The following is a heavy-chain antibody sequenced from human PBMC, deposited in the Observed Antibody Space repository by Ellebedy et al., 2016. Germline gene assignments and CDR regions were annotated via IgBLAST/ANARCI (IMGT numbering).Heavy chain of an antibody. D-gene: IGHD1-26*01. CDR2: ISSSSSYT. Sequence: GESLKISXAASGFTFSDYYMSWIRQAPGKGLEWVSYISSSSSYTNYADSVKGRFTISRDNAKNSLYLQMNSLRAEDTAVYYCARDRGWGATPTFDYWGQGTLVTVSS. CDR3: ARDRGWGATPTFDY. V-gene: IGHV3-11*05. J-gene: IGHJ4*02. CDR1: GFTFSDYY.